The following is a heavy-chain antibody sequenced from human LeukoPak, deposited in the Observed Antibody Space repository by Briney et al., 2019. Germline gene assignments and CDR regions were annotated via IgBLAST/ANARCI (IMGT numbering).Heavy chain of an antibody. CDR3: AKDFSYDFWSGYYDF. J-gene: IGHJ4*02. CDR2: ISGSGGTT. Sequence: GGSLRLSCAASGFSFSGNGVSWVRQAPGQGLEWVGSISGSGGTTYYADSVKARFTISRDNSKNTVYLQMNSLRAEDTAVYYCAKDFSYDFWSGYYDFWGQGTLVTVSS. CDR1: GFSFSGNG. D-gene: IGHD3-3*01. V-gene: IGHV3-23*01.